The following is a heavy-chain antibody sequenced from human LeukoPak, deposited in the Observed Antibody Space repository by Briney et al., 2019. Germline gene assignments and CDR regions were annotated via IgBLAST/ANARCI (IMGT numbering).Heavy chain of an antibody. V-gene: IGHV1-18*01. D-gene: IGHD3-22*01. Sequence: ASVKVSCKPSGYTFTSYGISWVRQAPGQGLEWMGWISAYNGSTNYAQKLKGRVTMTTDTSTSTAYMELRSLRSDDTAVYYCARVVSPPVPYYYDSSGLDIWGQGTMVTVSS. CDR1: GYTFTSYG. J-gene: IGHJ3*02. CDR2: ISAYNGST. CDR3: ARVVSPPVPYYYDSSGLDI.